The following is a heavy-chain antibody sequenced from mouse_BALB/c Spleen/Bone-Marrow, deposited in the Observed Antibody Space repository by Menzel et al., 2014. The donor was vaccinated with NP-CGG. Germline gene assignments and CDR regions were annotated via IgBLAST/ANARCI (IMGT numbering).Heavy chain of an antibody. J-gene: IGHJ2*01. V-gene: IGHV5-17*02. CDR2: ISSGSSTI. CDR1: GFTFSSFG. CDR3: VRSGSSSGYFDY. D-gene: IGHD1-1*01. Sequence: EVKLVESGGGLVQPGGSRKLSCAASGFTFSSFGMHWVRQAPEKGLEWVAYISSGSSTIYYGDTVMGRFTISRDNPKNTPFLQMTSLRSEDTATYYCVRSGSSSGYFDYWGQGTTLTVSS.